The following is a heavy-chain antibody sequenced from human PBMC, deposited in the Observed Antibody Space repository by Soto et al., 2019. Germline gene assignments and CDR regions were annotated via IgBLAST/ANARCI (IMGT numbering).Heavy chain of an antibody. V-gene: IGHV3-23*01. D-gene: IGHD4-17*01. CDR2: ISGSGGST. CDR1: GFTFSSYA. CDR3: AKSGMTTVTTTRYNWFDP. Sequence: PGGSLRLSCASSGFTFSSYAMSWVRQAPGKGLEWVSAISGSGGSTYYADSVKGRPTISRDNSKNTLYLQMNSLRAEDTAVYYCAKSGMTTVTTTRYNWFDPWGQGTLVSVSS. J-gene: IGHJ5*02.